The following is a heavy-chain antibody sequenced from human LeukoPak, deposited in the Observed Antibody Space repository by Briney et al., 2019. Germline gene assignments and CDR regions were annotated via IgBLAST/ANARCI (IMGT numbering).Heavy chain of an antibody. CDR2: INPSGGST. CDR1: GHTFTGYY. Sequence: GASVKVSCKASGHTFTGYYMHWVRQAPGQGLEWMGIINPSGGSTSYAQKFQGRLTMTRDTSTSTVYVELSSLRSEDTAVYYCARDLYMTAVTTGYFDYWGQGTLVTVSS. D-gene: IGHD4-17*01. CDR3: ARDLYMTAVTTGYFDY. J-gene: IGHJ4*02. V-gene: IGHV1-46*01.